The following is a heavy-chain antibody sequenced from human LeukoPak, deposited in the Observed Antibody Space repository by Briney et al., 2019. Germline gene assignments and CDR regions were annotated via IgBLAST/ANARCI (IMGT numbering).Heavy chain of an antibody. CDR2: IYHSGST. CDR1: GYSISSGYY. CDR3: LMGIAAAGPDAFDI. V-gene: IGHV4-38-2*02. D-gene: IGHD6-13*01. Sequence: SETLSLTCTVSGYSISSGYYWGWIRQPPGKGLEWIGSIYHSGSTYYNPSLKSRVTISVDTSKNQFSLKLSSVTAADTAVYYCLMGIAAAGPDAFDIWGQGTMVTVSS. J-gene: IGHJ3*02.